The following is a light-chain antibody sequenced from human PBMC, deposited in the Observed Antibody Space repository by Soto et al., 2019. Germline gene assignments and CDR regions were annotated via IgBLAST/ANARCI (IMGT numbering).Light chain of an antibody. CDR2: FAS. CDR3: QQRSAWPWT. V-gene: IGKV3-11*01. J-gene: IGKJ1*01. Sequence: EIVLTQSPATLSLSPGDRATLSCRASHSVGSLLAWYQQKPGQAPRLLISFASNRATGIPPRFSGSGSGTDFTLTIDRLEPEDFAVFYCQQRSAWPWTFGQGTRVEIK. CDR1: HSVGSL.